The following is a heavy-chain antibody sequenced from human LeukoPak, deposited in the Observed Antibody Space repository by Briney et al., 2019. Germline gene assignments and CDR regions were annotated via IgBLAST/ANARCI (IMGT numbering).Heavy chain of an antibody. D-gene: IGHD3-10*01. V-gene: IGHV3-53*01. CDR2: IYSGGST. J-gene: IGHJ4*02. CDR3: QRTMVRGELDY. Sequence: GGSLRLSCAASGFTVSSNYMSWVRQAPGKGLEWVSVIYSGGSTYYADSVKGRFTITRDNSKNTLYLQMNSLRAEDTAVYYCQRTMVRGELDYWGQGTLVTVSS. CDR1: GFTVSSNY.